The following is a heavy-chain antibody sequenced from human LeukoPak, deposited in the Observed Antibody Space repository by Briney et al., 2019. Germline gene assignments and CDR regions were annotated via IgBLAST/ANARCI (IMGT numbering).Heavy chain of an antibody. Sequence: RASETLSLTCTVSGGSISGFYWSWIRQPPGKGLEWLGYVYNSGSTNYNPSLKSRVTISVDTSKRQFSLNLTSVTAADTAVYYCARDRCSGGSCSRFDPWGQGTLVTVSS. CDR2: VYNSGST. CDR3: ARDRCSGGSCSRFDP. J-gene: IGHJ5*02. V-gene: IGHV4-59*01. D-gene: IGHD2-15*01. CDR1: GGSISGFY.